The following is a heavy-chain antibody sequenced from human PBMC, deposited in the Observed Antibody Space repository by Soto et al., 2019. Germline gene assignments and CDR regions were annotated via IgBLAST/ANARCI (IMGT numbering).Heavy chain of an antibody. CDR1: GFTFSSYA. CDR3: AKDCNYAPYYFDMDV. CDR2: ISGSGGST. V-gene: IGHV3-23*01. J-gene: IGHJ6*02. Sequence: GGSLRLSCAASGFTFSSYAMSWVRQAPGKGLEWVSAISGSGGSTYYADSVKGRFTISRDNSKNTLYLQMNSLRAEDTAVYYCAKDCNYAPYYFDMDVWGQGPTVTVSS. D-gene: IGHD4-4*01.